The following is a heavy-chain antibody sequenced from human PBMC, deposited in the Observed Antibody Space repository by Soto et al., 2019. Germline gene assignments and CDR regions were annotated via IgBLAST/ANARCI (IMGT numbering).Heavy chain of an antibody. V-gene: IGHV1-8*01. CDR1: GYTFTSYD. CDR3: ARGAYYYDSSGYYRPLTDRLYFDY. CDR2: MNPNSGNT. J-gene: IGHJ4*02. Sequence: ASVKVSCKASGYTFTSYDINWVRQATGQGLEWMGWMNPNSGNTGYAQKFQGRVTMTRNTSISTAYMELSSLRSEDTAVYYCARGAYYYDSSGYYRPLTDRLYFDYWGQGTLVTVSS. D-gene: IGHD3-22*01.